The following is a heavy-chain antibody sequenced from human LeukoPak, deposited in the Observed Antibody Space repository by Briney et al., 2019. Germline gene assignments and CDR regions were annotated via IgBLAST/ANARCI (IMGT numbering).Heavy chain of an antibody. D-gene: IGHD4-17*01. CDR3: ARDDYGDSQFDY. CDR1: GYSFTSYW. J-gene: IGHJ4*02. V-gene: IGHV5-10-1*01. CDR2: IDPSDSYT. Sequence: GESLRISCKGSGYSFTSYWISWVRQMPGKGLEWMGRIDPSDSYTNYSPSFQGHVTISADKSISTAYLQWSSLKASDTTMYYCARDDYGDSQFDYWGQGTLVTVSS.